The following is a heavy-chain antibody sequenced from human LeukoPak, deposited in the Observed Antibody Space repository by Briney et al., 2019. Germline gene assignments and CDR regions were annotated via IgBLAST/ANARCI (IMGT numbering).Heavy chain of an antibody. Sequence: GGSLRLSCAASGFTFSSYALSWVRQAPGKGLEWVSVISGSGGGTYYADSVKGRFTISRENSKNTLYLRMNSLRAEDTAVYYCAKATTGVVTAIQYFQHWGQGTLVTVSS. CDR2: ISGSGGGT. D-gene: IGHD2-21*02. CDR1: GFTFSSYA. J-gene: IGHJ1*01. CDR3: AKATTGVVTAIQYFQH. V-gene: IGHV3-23*01.